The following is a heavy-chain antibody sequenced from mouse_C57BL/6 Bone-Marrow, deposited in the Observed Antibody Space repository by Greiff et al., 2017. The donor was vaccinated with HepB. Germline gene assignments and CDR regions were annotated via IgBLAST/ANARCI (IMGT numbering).Heavy chain of an antibody. Sequence: QVQLKQPGAELVKPGASVKLSCKASGYTFTSYWMHWVKQRPGQGLEWIGMIHPNSGSTNYNEKFKSKATLTVDKSSSTAYMQLSSLTSEDSAVYYCARELGVTTRYFDYWGQGTTLTVSS. CDR1: GYTFTSYW. J-gene: IGHJ2*01. D-gene: IGHD1-1*01. CDR2: IHPNSGST. CDR3: ARELGVTTRYFDY. V-gene: IGHV1-64*01.